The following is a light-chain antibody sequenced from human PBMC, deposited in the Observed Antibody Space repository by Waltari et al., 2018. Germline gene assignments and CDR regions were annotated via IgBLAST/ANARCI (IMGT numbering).Light chain of an antibody. CDR1: SSDVGGYNS. J-gene: IGLJ1*01. V-gene: IGLV2-8*01. CDR3: SSYAGSNSHV. Sequence: QSALTQPPSASGSPGQSVPMSCTGTSSDVGGYNSVSWYQQHPGTFPKLIIYEVSARPSGVPHRFSGSKSGNTASLTVSGLQAEDEADYYCSSYAGSNSHVFGTGTRVTVL. CDR2: EVS.